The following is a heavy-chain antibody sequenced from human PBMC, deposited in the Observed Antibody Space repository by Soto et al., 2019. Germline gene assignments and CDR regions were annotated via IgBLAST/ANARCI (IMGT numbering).Heavy chain of an antibody. D-gene: IGHD3-10*01. CDR3: AKRPGGAPAEFGFDY. V-gene: IGHV3-23*01. Sequence: EVQLLESGGGLVQPGGSLRLSCAASGFTFSSNAMSWVRQAPGKGLEWVSAISGSGDNTYYADSVKGRFTISRDNSKNTLDRQMDSLRAEDTAVYYCAKRPGGAPAEFGFDYWGQGTLVTVSS. CDR1: GFTFSSNA. CDR2: ISGSGDNT. J-gene: IGHJ4*02.